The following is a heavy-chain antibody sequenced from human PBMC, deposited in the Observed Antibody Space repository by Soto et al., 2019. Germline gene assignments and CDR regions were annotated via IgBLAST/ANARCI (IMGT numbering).Heavy chain of an antibody. CDR1: GFMFSSYA. CDR3: AKLTYPSDSTGYSYERVSGWIDS. J-gene: IGHJ5*01. Sequence: EVQLLESGGGLIQPGGSLRLSCAASGFMFSSYAMSWVRQAPGKGLEWVSSISASGGTANLADSVEGRCTISRDNSKSALYLQMNSLRAEDTDVYYCAKLTYPSDSTGYSYERVSGWIDSCGQGTLGTVSS. D-gene: IGHD3-22*01. V-gene: IGHV3-23*01. CDR2: ISASGGTA.